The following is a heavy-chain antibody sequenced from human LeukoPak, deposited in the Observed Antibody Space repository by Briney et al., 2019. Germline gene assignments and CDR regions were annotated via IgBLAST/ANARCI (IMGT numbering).Heavy chain of an antibody. CDR2: IDDSGNT. D-gene: IGHD3-10*01. J-gene: IGHJ3*02. Sequence: SETLSLTCTGSGVSISRYYWSWIRRPPGKGLEWIGYIDDSGNTNYNPSLKSQVTISVDKSKNQFSLKLSFVTAADTAMYYCARSDYHNSGSHTVFDAFDIWGQGTRVTVSS. CDR3: ARSDYHNSGSHTVFDAFDI. V-gene: IGHV4-59*01. CDR1: GVSISRYY.